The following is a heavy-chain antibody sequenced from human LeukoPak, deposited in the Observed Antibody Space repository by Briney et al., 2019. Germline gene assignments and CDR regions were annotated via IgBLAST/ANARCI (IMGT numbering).Heavy chain of an antibody. J-gene: IGHJ3*02. D-gene: IGHD4-17*01. V-gene: IGHV3-30*02. Sequence: GGSLRLSCGVSGFTFSNYGMLWVRQAPGKGLEWVAFIRYDGSNKYYADSVKGRFTISRDNSKNTLYLQMNSLRAEDTAVYYCAKLPYGDYITGNAFDIWGQGTMVTVSS. CDR2: IRYDGSNK. CDR1: GFTFSNYG. CDR3: AKLPYGDYITGNAFDI.